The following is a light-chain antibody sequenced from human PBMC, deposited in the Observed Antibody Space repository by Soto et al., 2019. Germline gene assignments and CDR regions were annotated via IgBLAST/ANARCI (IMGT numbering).Light chain of an antibody. CDR2: GAS. CDR1: QSVHDN. Sequence: TLTTKQGERVILSCMSSQSVHDNLAWYQQKPGQAPRLLIYGASSRASGIPDRFSGSGSGTDFTLTISRLQAEDVAVYYSQQYAIPPNPFGEGSNADI. CDR3: QQYAIPPNP. V-gene: IGKV3-20*01. J-gene: IGKJ4*01.